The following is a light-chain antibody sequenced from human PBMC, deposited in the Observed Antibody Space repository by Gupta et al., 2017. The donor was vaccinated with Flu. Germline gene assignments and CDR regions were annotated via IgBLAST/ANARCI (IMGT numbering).Light chain of an antibody. V-gene: IGKV3-15*01. CDR1: QSFSSR. CDR2: SAS. CDR3: QRYHDWPPIT. J-gene: IGKJ5*01. Sequence: EIVMTQYPAILSVSPGERATLACRASQSFSSRVVWYQQTPGQAPRLLIYSASTRVTGIPARFSGSGCGTEFTLTISSLRSEDFAVYYCQRYHDWPPITFGQGTRLEIK.